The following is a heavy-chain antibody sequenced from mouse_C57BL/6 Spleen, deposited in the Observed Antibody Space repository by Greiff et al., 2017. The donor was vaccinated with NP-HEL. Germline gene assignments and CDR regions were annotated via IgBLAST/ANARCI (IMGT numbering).Heavy chain of an antibody. CDR2: ILPGSGST. CDR1: GYTFTGYW. D-gene: IGHD2-3*01. J-gene: IGHJ2*01. CDR3: ATLGLYDGYSYFDY. Sequence: VQLQQSGAELMKPGASVKLSCKATGYTFTGYWIEWVKQRPGHGLEWIGEILPGSGSTNYNEKFKGKATFTADTSSNTAYMQLSSLTTDDSAIYYCATLGLYDGYSYFDYWGQGTTLTVSS. V-gene: IGHV1-9*01.